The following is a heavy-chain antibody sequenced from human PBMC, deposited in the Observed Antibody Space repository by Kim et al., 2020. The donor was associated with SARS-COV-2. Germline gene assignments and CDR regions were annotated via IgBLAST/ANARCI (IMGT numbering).Heavy chain of an antibody. CDR2: IYYSGST. V-gene: IGHV4-59*01. Sequence: SETLSLTCTVSGGSISSYYWSWIRQPPGKGLEWIGYIYYSGSTNNNPSPKSRATISVDTPKNQSPLKRSLGTAADTAVFYCGGMVRGVIISGNCFNPWG. J-gene: IGHJ5*02. CDR3: GGMVRGVIISGNCFNP. CDR1: GGSISSYY. D-gene: IGHD3-10*01.